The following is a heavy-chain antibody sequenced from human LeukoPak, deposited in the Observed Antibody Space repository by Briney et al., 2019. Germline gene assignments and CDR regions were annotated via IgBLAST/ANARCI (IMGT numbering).Heavy chain of an antibody. Sequence: GGSLRLSCAASGFTFSSYWMSWVRQAPGKGLEWVANIKQDGSEKYYVDSVKGRFTISRDNAKNSLYLQMNSLRAEDTAVYYCARRLYSSGVGFFDHWGQGTLVTVSS. J-gene: IGHJ4*02. V-gene: IGHV3-7*01. CDR1: GFTFSSYW. D-gene: IGHD6-19*01. CDR3: ARRLYSSGVGFFDH. CDR2: IKQDGSEK.